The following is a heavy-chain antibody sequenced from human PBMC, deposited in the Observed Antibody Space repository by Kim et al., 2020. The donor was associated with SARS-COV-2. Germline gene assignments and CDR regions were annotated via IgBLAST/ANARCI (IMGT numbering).Heavy chain of an antibody. CDR2: TYYRSKWYN. CDR1: GDSVSSNSAA. J-gene: IGHJ3*02. D-gene: IGHD1-1*01. CDR3: ARDGEYNWNDAAAFDI. V-gene: IGHV6-1*01. Sequence: SQTLSLTCAISGDSVSSNSAAWNWIRQSPSRGLEWLGRTYYRSKWYNDYAVSVKSRITINPDTSKNQFSLQLNSVTPEDTAVYYCARDGEYNWNDAAAFDIWGQGTMVTVSS.